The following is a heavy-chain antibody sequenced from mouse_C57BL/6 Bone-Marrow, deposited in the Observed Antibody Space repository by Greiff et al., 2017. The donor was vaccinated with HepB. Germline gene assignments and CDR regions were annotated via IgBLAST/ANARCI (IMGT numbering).Heavy chain of an antibody. Sequence: EVNVVESGGGLVKPGGSLKLSCAASGFTFSSYTMSWVRQTPEKRLEWVATISGGGGNTYYPDSVKGRFTISRDNAKNTLYLQMSSLRSEDTALYYCARHRIYYDYDGYWGQGTLVTVSA. J-gene: IGHJ3*01. CDR1: GFTFSSYT. D-gene: IGHD2-4*01. V-gene: IGHV5-9*01. CDR2: ISGGGGNT. CDR3: ARHRIYYDYDGY.